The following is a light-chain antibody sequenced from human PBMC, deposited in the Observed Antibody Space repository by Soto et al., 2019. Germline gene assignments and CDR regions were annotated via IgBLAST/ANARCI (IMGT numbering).Light chain of an antibody. CDR2: GAS. V-gene: IGKV3-20*01. CDR1: QSVSSSY. CDR3: QQLT. Sequence: EIVLTQSPGTLSLSPGERVTLSCRASQSVSSSYLAWYQQKPGQAPRLLIYGASSRATGIPDRFSGSGSGTDFTLTISRLEPEDFAVYYCQQLTFGGGTKVEIK. J-gene: IGKJ4*01.